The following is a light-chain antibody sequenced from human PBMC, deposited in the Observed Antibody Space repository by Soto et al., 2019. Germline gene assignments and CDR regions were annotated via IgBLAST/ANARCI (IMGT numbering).Light chain of an antibody. CDR2: GNS. V-gene: IGLV1-40*01. J-gene: IGLJ1*01. Sequence: QSVLTQPPSVSGAPGQRVTIACTGSSSNIGAGYDVHWYQQLPGTAPKLLIYGNSNRPSGVPDRFSGSKSGTSASLAITGLQAEDEADYYCQSYDSSLSAFYVXGTGTNVTVL. CDR3: QSYDSSLSAFYV. CDR1: SSNIGAGYD.